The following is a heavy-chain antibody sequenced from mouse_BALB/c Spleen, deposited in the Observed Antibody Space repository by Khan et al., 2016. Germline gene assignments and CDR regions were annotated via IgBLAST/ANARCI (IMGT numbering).Heavy chain of an antibody. J-gene: IGHJ4*01. D-gene: IGHD3-3*01. CDR3: ARGDFDGTYYAMDY. Sequence: EVQLVESGPGLVKPSQSLSLTCTVSGYSITSDYAWNWIRQFPGNKLEWMGYISYSGSTSYNPSLKSRISFTRDTSKNQFFLQLNSVTTEDTATYYCARGDFDGTYYAMDYWGQGTSVTVSS. V-gene: IGHV3-2*02. CDR1: GYSITSDYA. CDR2: ISYSGST.